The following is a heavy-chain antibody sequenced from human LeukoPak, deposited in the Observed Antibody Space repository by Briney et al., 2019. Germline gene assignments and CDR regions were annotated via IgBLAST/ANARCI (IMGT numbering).Heavy chain of an antibody. CDR3: ASEFPHRLELAYFDY. CDR1: GYTFTSYY. D-gene: IGHD1-7*01. J-gene: IGHJ4*02. CDR2: INPSGGST. V-gene: IGHV1-46*01. Sequence: ASVKVSCKASGYTFTSYYMHWVRQAPGQGLEWMGIINPSGGSTSYAQKLQGRVTMTRDTSTSTVYMELSSLRSEDTAVYYCASEFPHRLELAYFDYWGQGTLVTVSS.